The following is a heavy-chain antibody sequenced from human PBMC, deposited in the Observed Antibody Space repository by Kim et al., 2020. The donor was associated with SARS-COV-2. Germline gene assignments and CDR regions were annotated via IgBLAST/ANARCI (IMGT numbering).Heavy chain of an antibody. CDR1: GGSFSGYY. CDR3: ARVGGLSGSGSYLLNWFDP. J-gene: IGHJ5*02. D-gene: IGHD3-10*01. Sequence: SETLSLTCAVYGGSFSGYYWSWIRQPPGKGLEWIGEINHSGSTNYNPSLKSRVTISVDTSKNQFSLKLSSVTAADTAVYYCARVGGLSGSGSYLLNWFDPWGQGTLVTVSS. V-gene: IGHV4-34*01. CDR2: INHSGST.